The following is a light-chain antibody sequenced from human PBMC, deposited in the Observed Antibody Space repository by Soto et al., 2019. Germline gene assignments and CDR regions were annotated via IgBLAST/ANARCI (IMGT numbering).Light chain of an antibody. CDR2: YNN. CDR3: AAWDDTLKRYV. CDR1: NSNIASNT. J-gene: IGLJ1*01. V-gene: IGLV1-44*01. Sequence: QPVLTQPPSASETPGQMVSISCSGSNSNIASNTVNWYQHLPGTAPKLLIYYNNQRPSGVPDRFSGSKSGTSASLAISGLQSEDESDYYCAAWDDTLKRYVFGTGTKVTVL.